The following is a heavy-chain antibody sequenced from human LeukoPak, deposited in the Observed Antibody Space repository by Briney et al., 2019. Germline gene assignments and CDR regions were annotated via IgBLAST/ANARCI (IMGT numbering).Heavy chain of an antibody. D-gene: IGHD3-9*01. CDR2: ISGRGGNT. CDR3: ARDPGIRYFDWLLKTFDY. Sequence: PGGSLRLSCAASGFTFSTYAMSWVRQAPGKGLEWVSGISGRGGNTYYADSVKGQFTISRDNSKNTLYLQMNSLRAEDTAVYYCARDPGIRYFDWLLKTFDYWGQGTLVTVSS. J-gene: IGHJ4*02. CDR1: GFTFSTYA. V-gene: IGHV3-23*01.